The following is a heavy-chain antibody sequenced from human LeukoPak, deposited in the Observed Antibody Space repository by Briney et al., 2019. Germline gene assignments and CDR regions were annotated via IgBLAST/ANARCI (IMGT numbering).Heavy chain of an antibody. CDR1: GFTVSSNY. V-gene: IGHV3-66*01. D-gene: IGHD5-12*01. J-gene: IGHJ4*02. CDR3: ARVGNSGYDLPFDY. Sequence: PGGSLRLSCAASGFTVSSNYMSWVRQAPGKGLEWVSVIYSGGSTYYADSVKGRFTISRDNSKNTLYLQMNSLRAEDTAVYYCARVGNSGYDLPFDYWGQGTLVTVSS. CDR2: IYSGGST.